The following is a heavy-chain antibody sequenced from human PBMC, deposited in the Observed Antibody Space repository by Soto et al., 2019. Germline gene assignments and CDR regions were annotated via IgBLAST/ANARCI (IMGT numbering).Heavy chain of an antibody. V-gene: IGHV1-24*01. D-gene: IGHD3-3*01. CDR3: ATVRWPAGSNYDFWSGYYTKNWFDP. Sequence: SXKVSFKVSGYTXTELSMHWVRQAPGKGLEWRGGFDPEDGETIYAQKFQGRVTMTEDTSTDKAYMELSSLRYEDTAVYYCATVRWPAGSNYDFWSGYYTKNWFDPWGQGTLGTVS. CDR1: GYTXTELS. CDR2: FDPEDGET. J-gene: IGHJ5*02.